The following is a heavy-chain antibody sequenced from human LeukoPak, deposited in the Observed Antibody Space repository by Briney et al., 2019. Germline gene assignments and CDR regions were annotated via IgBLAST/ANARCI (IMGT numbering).Heavy chain of an antibody. CDR2: IKSDGSSI. J-gene: IGHJ4*02. CDR3: GMRHGYTSGDDY. D-gene: IGHD5-18*01. V-gene: IGHV3-74*01. Sequence: PGGSLRLSCAASGLTITSDWMSWVRQAPRKGLEWLSRIKSDGSSISYAGSVKGRFSISRNDAKKTLFLQMDSLRAEDTAVYYCGMRHGYTSGDDYWGQGTLVTVSS. CDR1: GLTITSDW.